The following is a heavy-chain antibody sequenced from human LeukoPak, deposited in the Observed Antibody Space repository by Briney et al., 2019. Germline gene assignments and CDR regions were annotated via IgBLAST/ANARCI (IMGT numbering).Heavy chain of an antibody. CDR1: GGTFSSYA. CDR2: IIPIFGTA. J-gene: IGHJ3*02. CDR3: ARGLDIVVVPAAIGGDAFDI. V-gene: IGHV1-69*05. Sequence: SVKVSCKASGGTFSSYAINWVRQAPGQGLEWMGGIIPIFGTANYAQKFQGRVTITTDESTSTAYMELSSLRSEDTAVYYCARGLDIVVVPAAIGGDAFDIWGQGTMVTVSS. D-gene: IGHD2-2*02.